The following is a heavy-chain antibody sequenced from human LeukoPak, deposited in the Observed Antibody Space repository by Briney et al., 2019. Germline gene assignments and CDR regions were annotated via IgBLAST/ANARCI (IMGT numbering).Heavy chain of an antibody. J-gene: IGHJ4*02. Sequence: PSETLSLTCTVSGGSICNYYWSWIRQSPGKGLEWIAYIYYSGSTNYNPSLKSRVTISADTSKNQFSLKLSSVTAADTAVYYCARHANYDSGSYPFDYWGQGTLVTVSS. CDR1: GGSICNYY. D-gene: IGHD3-10*01. CDR3: ARHANYDSGSYPFDY. CDR2: IYYSGST. V-gene: IGHV4-59*08.